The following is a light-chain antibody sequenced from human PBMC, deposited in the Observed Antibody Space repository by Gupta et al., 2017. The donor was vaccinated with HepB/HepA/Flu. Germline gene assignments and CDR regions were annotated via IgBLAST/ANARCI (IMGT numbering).Light chain of an antibody. CDR3: QQFTSFPHT. J-gene: IGKJ4*01. V-gene: IGKV1-12*01. CDR2: AAT. CDR1: QGINSW. Sequence: DIQMTQSPSFVSAAVGDRVTITCRASQGINSWLDWYQQKAGQAPHLLIYAATSRQTGVPSRFSGSESGTDFTLTITSLQPEDFAAYYCQQFTSFPHTFGAGTKVEIK.